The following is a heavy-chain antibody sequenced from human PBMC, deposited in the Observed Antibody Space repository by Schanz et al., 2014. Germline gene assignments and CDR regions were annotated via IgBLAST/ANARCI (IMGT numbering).Heavy chain of an antibody. CDR3: ARAGQDYSDSSGYATYYFSN. V-gene: IGHV1-69*09. D-gene: IGHD3-22*01. J-gene: IGHJ4*02. CDR1: GGTFVTFF. CDR2: ISPLLGVA. Sequence: QVQLVQSGAEVKKPGASVKVSCKPSGGTFVTFFFTWVRQAPGQGPQWMGRISPLLGVANYAQEFQGRLTITADKSTSTAYMELSNLRSEDTAVYYCARAGQDYSDSSGYATYYFSNWGQGTLVTVSS.